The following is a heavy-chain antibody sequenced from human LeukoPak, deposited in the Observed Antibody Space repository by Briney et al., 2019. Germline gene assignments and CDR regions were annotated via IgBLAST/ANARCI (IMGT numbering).Heavy chain of an antibody. D-gene: IGHD1-26*01. J-gene: IGHJ4*02. Sequence: SETLSLTCTVSGGSISSYYWSWIRQPPGKGLEWIGEINHSGSTNYNPSLKSRVTISVDTSKNQFSLKLSSVTAADTAVYYCARLSRGRYYFDYWGQGTLVTVSS. V-gene: IGHV4-34*01. CDR1: GGSISSYY. CDR2: INHSGST. CDR3: ARLSRGRYYFDY.